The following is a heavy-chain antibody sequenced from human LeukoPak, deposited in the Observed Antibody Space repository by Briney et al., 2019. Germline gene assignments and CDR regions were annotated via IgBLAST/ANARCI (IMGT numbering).Heavy chain of an antibody. Sequence: WGSLRLSCAASGFTFSSYWMSWVRQAPGKGLEWVANIKQDGSEKYYVDSVKGRFTISRDNAKNSLYLQMNSLRAEDTAVYYCARDKIVGATYFDYWGQGTPVTVSS. CDR1: GFTFSSYW. D-gene: IGHD1-26*01. CDR3: ARDKIVGATYFDY. V-gene: IGHV3-7*01. CDR2: IKQDGSEK. J-gene: IGHJ4*02.